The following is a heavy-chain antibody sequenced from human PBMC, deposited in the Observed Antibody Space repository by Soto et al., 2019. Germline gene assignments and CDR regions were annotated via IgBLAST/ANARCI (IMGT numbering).Heavy chain of an antibody. Sequence: QVLLVESGGGVVQPGRSLRLSCTAAGFSFSSYAMYWFRQPPGKGLEWVAVISKDGMNKNYADSVKGRVTVSRDNANYLLELQLNSLRGEDTAMYYCARDMYSSDYFVKWFEPWGQGTLVTVSS. CDR1: GFSFSSYA. CDR2: ISKDGMNK. CDR3: ARDMYSSDYFVKWFEP. V-gene: IGHV3-30*04. D-gene: IGHD6-19*01. J-gene: IGHJ5*02.